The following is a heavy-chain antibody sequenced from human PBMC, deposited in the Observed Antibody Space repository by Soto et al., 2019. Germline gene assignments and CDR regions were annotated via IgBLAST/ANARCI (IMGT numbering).Heavy chain of an antibody. J-gene: IGHJ5*02. Sequence: GGSLRLSCAASGFTFSSYAMSWVRQAPGKGLEWVSAISGSGGSTYYADSVKGRFTISRDNSKNTLYLQMNSLRAEDTAVYYCAKGTRGVAALRGQFDPWGQGTLVTVSS. V-gene: IGHV3-23*01. CDR3: AKGTRGVAALRGQFDP. CDR2: ISGSGGST. D-gene: IGHD3-3*01. CDR1: GFTFSSYA.